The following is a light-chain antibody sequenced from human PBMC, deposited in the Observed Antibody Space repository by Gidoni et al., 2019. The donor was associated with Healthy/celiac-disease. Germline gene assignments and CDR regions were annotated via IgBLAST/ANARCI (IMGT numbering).Light chain of an antibody. V-gene: IGKV3-15*01. CDR2: GAS. J-gene: IGKJ1*01. CDR3: QQYNNWPPWT. CDR1: QSVRSN. Sequence: ELVMTQSPATLSVSPGERATLSCRASQSVRSNLAWYQQKPGQAPRLLIYGASTRATGIPARCSGSGSGTEFTLTISSLQSEDFAVYYCQQYNNWPPWTFGQGTKVEIK.